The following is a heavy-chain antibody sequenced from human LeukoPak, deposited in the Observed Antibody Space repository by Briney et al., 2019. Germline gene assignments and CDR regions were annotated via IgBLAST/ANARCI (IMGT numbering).Heavy chain of an antibody. J-gene: IGHJ4*02. V-gene: IGHV3-30*04. CDR1: GFTFSSYA. CDR2: ISYDGSNK. CDR3: ARAGRGLAPLDY. Sequence: GGSLRLSCAASGFTFSSYAMHWVRQAPGKGLEWVAVISYDGSNKYYADSVKGRFTISRDNSKNTLYLQMNGLRAEDTAVYYCARAGRGLAPLDYWGQGTLVTVSS. D-gene: IGHD3-10*01.